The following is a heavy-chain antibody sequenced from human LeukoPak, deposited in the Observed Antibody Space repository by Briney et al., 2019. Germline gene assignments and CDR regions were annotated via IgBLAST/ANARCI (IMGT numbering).Heavy chain of an antibody. V-gene: IGHV3-30*02. CDR3: ARDYGGSSPFDY. Sequence: GGSLRLSCAASGFTFSSYGMHWVRQAPGKGLEWVAFIRYDGSNKYYADSVKGRFTISRDNAKNSLYLQMNSLRAEDTAVYYCARDYGGSSPFDYWGQRTLVTVSS. D-gene: IGHD4-23*01. J-gene: IGHJ4*02. CDR2: IRYDGSNK. CDR1: GFTFSSYG.